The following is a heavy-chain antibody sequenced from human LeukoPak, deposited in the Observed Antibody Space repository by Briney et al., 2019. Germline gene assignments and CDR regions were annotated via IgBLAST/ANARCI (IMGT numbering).Heavy chain of an antibody. D-gene: IGHD3-22*01. CDR2: INTDGSNT. Sequence: GGSLRLSCAASGFTFDYYWMHWVRQAPGKGLMWVSRINTDGSNTHYADSVKGRFTISRDNAKNTLYLQMNGLRVEDTAVYYCVVWGEDRSGHRFDFWGQGALVTVSS. CDR1: GFTFDYYW. CDR3: VVWGEDRSGHRFDF. J-gene: IGHJ4*02. V-gene: IGHV3-74*01.